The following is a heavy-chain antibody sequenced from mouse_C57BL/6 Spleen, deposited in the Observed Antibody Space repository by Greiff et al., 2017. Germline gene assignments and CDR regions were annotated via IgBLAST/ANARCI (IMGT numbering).Heavy chain of an antibody. CDR3: ARSRIRNAMDY. J-gene: IGHJ4*01. V-gene: IGHV1-69*01. D-gene: IGHD2-4*01. Sequence: VQLQQPGAELVMPGASVKLSCKASGYTFTSYWMHWVKQRPGQGLEWIGEIDPSDSYTNYNQKFKGKSTLTVDKSSSTAYMQLSSLTSEDSAVYYCARSRIRNAMDYWGQGTSVTVSS. CDR2: IDPSDSYT. CDR1: GYTFTSYW.